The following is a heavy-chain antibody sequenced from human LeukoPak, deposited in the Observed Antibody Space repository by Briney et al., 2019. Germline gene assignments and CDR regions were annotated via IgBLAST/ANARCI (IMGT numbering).Heavy chain of an antibody. Sequence: PSETLSLTRAVYGGSFSGYYWSWIRQPPGKGLEWIGEINHSGSTNYNPSLKSRVTISVDTSKNQFSLKLSSVTAADTSVYYCATLNGGSYNWFDPWGQGTLVTVSS. CDR1: GGSFSGYY. V-gene: IGHV4-34*01. D-gene: IGHD1-26*01. CDR2: INHSGST. CDR3: ATLNGGSYNWFDP. J-gene: IGHJ5*02.